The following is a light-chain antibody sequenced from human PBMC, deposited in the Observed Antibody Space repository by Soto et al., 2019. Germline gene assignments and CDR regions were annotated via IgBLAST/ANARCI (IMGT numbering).Light chain of an antibody. V-gene: IGLV2-8*01. CDR2: EVN. CDR1: VIDDYDYNY. CDR3: SPLAVSPVV. Sequence: QCALTQPPSASGSPGQSVTIPCTGTVIDDYDYNYVSWYQQHPGKVPKLIIEEVNKRPSGVPDLFSGSKSGSTASLTVSGLQAEDEADYYCSPLAVSPVVFGGGTQLTVL. J-gene: IGLJ2*01.